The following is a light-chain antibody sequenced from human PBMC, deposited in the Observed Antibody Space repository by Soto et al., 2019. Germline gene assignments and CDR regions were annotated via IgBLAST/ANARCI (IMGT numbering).Light chain of an antibody. CDR3: QSFDSSLRDYV. CDR1: SSNIGAGYD. V-gene: IGLV1-40*01. CDR2: RND. J-gene: IGLJ1*01. Sequence: QSVLTQPPSVSGAPGQRVTISCTGSSSNIGAGYDVHWYQQLPGTAPKLLIYRNDNRPSGVPDRFSGSKSGTSASLAITGLQAEDEAEYYCQSFDSSLRDYVFGTGTKLTVL.